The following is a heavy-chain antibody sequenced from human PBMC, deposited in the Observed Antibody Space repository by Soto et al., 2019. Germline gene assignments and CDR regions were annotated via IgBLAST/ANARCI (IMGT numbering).Heavy chain of an antibody. Sequence: ASVKVSCKASGYTFTGYYIHWVRQAPGQGLEWMGWIKPNSGATNYAQKFQGGVTMTRDTSISTAYMYLSSLRSDDTAMYYCARDYCGGDCYSGGFDIWGQGTMVTVSS. CDR1: GYTFTGYY. V-gene: IGHV1-2*02. CDR3: ARDYCGGDCYSGGFDI. D-gene: IGHD2-21*01. CDR2: IKPNSGAT. J-gene: IGHJ3*02.